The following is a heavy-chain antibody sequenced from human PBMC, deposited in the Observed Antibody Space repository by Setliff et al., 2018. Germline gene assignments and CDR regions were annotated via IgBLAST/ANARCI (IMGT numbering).Heavy chain of an antibody. D-gene: IGHD2-2*01. V-gene: IGHV1-2*06. CDR3: ARGGPGVVIMPAAKLFDY. CDR1: GYTFTGYY. CDR2: INPNSGGT. J-gene: IGHJ4*02. Sequence: ASVKVSCKASGYTFTGYYMHWVRQAPGQGLEWMGRINPNSGGTNYAQKFQGRVTMTWDTSVSTAYMELSRLRSDDTAVYYCARGGPGVVIMPAAKLFDYWGQGTLVTVSS.